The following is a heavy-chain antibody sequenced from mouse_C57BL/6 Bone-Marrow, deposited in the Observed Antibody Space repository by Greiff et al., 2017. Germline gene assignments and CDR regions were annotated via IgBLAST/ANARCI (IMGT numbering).Heavy chain of an antibody. Sequence: EVMLVESGEGLVKPGGSLKLSCAASGFTFSSYAMSWVRQTPEKRLEWVAYISSGGDYIYYADTVKGRFTISRDNARNTLYLQMSSLKSEDIAMYYCTRGRLRYYFDYWGQGTTLTVSS. D-gene: IGHD1-1*01. CDR1: GFTFSSYA. CDR2: ISSGGDYI. V-gene: IGHV5-9-1*02. CDR3: TRGRLRYYFDY. J-gene: IGHJ2*01.